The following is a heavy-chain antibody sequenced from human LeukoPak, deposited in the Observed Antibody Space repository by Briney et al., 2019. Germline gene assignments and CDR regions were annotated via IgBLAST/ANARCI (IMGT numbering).Heavy chain of an antibody. CDR3: AKPKQYSSSPTDPDYYYYYYMDV. CDR1: GFTFSSYG. V-gene: IGHV3-30*02. J-gene: IGHJ6*03. D-gene: IGHD6-6*01. Sequence: PGGSLRLSCAASGFTFSSYGMHWVRQAPGKGLEWVAFIRYDGSNKYYADSVKGRFTISRDNSKNTLYLQMNSLRAEDTAVYYCAKPKQYSSSPTDPDYYYYYYMDVWGKGTTVTVSS. CDR2: IRYDGSNK.